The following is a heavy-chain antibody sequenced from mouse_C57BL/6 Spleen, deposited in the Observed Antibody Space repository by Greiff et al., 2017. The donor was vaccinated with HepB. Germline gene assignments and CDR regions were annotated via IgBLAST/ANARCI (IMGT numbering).Heavy chain of an antibody. CDR1: GFTFTDYY. Sequence: EVMLVESGGGLVQPGGSLSLSCAASGFTFTDYYMSWVRQPPGKALEWLGFIRNKANGYTTEYSASVKGRFTISRDNSQSILYLQMNALRAEDSATYYCARYLYATGAMDYWGQGTSVTVSS. V-gene: IGHV7-3*01. J-gene: IGHJ4*01. D-gene: IGHD2-3*01. CDR2: IRNKANGYTT. CDR3: ARYLYATGAMDY.